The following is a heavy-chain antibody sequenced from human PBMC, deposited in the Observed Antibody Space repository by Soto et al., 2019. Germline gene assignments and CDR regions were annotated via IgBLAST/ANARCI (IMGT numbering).Heavy chain of an antibody. CDR3: ARHPYSAPYIVLAPSSVVLHAFNI. J-gene: IGHJ3*02. D-gene: IGHD2-2*01. CDR1: GGSISSSNCY. Sequence: SETLSLTCTVSGGSISSSNCYWGWIRQPPGKGMEWIGSIYYSGSTYYNPSLKSRVTISVDASKNRFSLKLSSVTASDTAVYYCARHPYSAPYIVLAPSSVVLHAFNIWGQGTMVTVSS. CDR2: IYYSGST. V-gene: IGHV4-39*01.